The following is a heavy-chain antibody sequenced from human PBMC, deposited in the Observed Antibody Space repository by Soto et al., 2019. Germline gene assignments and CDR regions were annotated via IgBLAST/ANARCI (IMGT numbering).Heavy chain of an antibody. D-gene: IGHD5-12*01. V-gene: IGHV5-51*01. CDR3: ASIQSGYNPPFDY. CDR1: GYSFTSYW. Sequence: GESLKISCKGSGYSFTSYWIGWVRQMPGKGLEWMGVIYPGDSDTRYSPSFQGQVTISADKSISTAYLQWSSLKASDTAMYYCASIQSGYNPPFDYWGQGTLVTVSS. CDR2: IYPGDSDT. J-gene: IGHJ4*02.